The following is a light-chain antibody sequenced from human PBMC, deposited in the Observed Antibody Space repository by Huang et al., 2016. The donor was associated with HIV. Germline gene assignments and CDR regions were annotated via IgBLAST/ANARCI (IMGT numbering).Light chain of an antibody. CDR2: QAS. Sequence: DIQMTQSPSTLSASVGDRVTITCRASQNIYSWLAWYQQKPGKAPKLLIHQASNLESGVPSRFSGSRSGTEFNLTISSLQPDDVSTYYCQQYKVYGPTFGQGTKVEVK. CDR1: QNIYSW. J-gene: IGKJ1*01. V-gene: IGKV1-5*03. CDR3: QQYKVYGPT.